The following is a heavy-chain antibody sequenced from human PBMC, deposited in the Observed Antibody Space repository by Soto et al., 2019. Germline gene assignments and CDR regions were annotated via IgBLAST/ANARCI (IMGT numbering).Heavy chain of an antibody. V-gene: IGHV1-18*01. CDR2: ISAHNGNT. D-gene: IGHD1-26*01. CDR1: GYAFTTYG. J-gene: IGHJ4*02. Sequence: QVHLVQSGAEVKKPGASVKVSCKGSGYAFTTYGITWVRQAPGQGLEWMGWISAHNGNTNYAQKPQGRVTRTRDTSTSTAYMELRGLRADGTAVYYCARGRYGDYWGQGALVTVSS. CDR3: ARGRYGDY.